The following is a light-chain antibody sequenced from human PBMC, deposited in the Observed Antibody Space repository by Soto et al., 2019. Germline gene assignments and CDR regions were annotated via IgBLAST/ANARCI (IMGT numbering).Light chain of an antibody. CDR2: AAS. CDR3: QQYGSSSWT. V-gene: IGKV3-20*01. J-gene: IGKJ1*01. Sequence: EIVLTQSPGTLSSSPGDRATLSCWASQSVSSTYLAWYQQNPGQAPRLLISAASNRATGIPDRFSGSGSGTDFALTISRLEPEDFAMYYCQQYGSSSWTFGQGTRVEI. CDR1: QSVSSTY.